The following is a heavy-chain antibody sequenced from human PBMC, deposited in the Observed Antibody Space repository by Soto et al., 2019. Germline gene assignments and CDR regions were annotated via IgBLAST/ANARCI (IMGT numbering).Heavy chain of an antibody. CDR2: IYTSGST. D-gene: IGHD3-22*01. V-gene: IGHV4-4*07. CDR1: GGSISSYY. J-gene: IGHJ4*02. Sequence: SETLSLTCTVSGGSISSYYWSWIRQPAGKGLEWIGRIYTSGSTNYNPSLKSRVTMSVDTSKNQFSLKLSSVTAADTAVYYCARGLYTYDSSGYYFDHWGQGTLVTVSS. CDR3: ARGLYTYDSSGYYFDH.